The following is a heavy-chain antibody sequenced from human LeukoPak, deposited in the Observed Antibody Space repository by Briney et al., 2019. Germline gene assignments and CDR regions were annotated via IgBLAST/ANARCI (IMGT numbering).Heavy chain of an antibody. J-gene: IGHJ4*02. Sequence: GGSLRLSCAASGFTVSSNYLSWVRQAPGKGLEWVSFIYDGGTTVYADSVKGRFTISRDNSKNTLYLQMNSLRAEDTAVYYCAKWYCSSTYCYYDYWGQGTLVTVSS. CDR3: AKWYCSSTYCYYDY. CDR2: IYDGGTT. D-gene: IGHD2-2*01. V-gene: IGHV3-53*01. CDR1: GFTVSSNY.